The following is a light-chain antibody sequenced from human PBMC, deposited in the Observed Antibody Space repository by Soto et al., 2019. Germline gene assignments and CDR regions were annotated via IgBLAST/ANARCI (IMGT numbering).Light chain of an antibody. Sequence: DIQMTQSPSTLSASVGDRVTITCRASQSISSWLAWYQQKPRKAPKLLIYKASILERGAPSRFGGSGSGTEFNLTISTLQPDDFATYYGQQYNSSPWTFGQRTKVEIK. CDR1: QSISSW. V-gene: IGKV1-5*03. J-gene: IGKJ1*01. CDR3: QQYNSSPWT. CDR2: KAS.